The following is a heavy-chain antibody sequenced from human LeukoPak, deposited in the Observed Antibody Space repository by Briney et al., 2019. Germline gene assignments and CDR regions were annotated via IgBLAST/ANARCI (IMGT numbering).Heavy chain of an antibody. CDR2: ISSSSSTI. CDR1: GFTFSSYS. CDR3: ARETEFYGYDPFYYYYYMDV. V-gene: IGHV3-48*01. Sequence: PGGSLRLXCAASGFTFSSYSMNWVRQAPGKGLEWVSYISSSSSTIYYADSVKGRFTISRDNAKNSLYLQMNSLRAEDTAVYYCARETEFYGYDPFYYYYYMDVWGKGTTVTVSS. J-gene: IGHJ6*03. D-gene: IGHD5-18*01.